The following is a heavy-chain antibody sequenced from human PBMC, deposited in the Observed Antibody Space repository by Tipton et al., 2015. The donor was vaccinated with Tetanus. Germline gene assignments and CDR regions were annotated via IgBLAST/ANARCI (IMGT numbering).Heavy chain of an antibody. V-gene: IGHV3-11*01. J-gene: IGHJ4*02. CDR1: GLTLSDYY. Sequence: SLRLSCEVSGLTLSDYYMNWIRQAPGTGLEWIAFIGSDGTTINYADSVQGRFTISRDSAKNTLFLQMRNLRPEDSAVYFCARDWLRKGGYFNYWGQGALVTVSS. D-gene: IGHD6-19*01. CDR2: IGSDGTTI. CDR3: ARDWLRKGGYFNY.